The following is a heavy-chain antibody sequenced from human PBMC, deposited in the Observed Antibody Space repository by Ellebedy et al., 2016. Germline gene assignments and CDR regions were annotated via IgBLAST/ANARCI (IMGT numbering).Heavy chain of an antibody. V-gene: IGHV3-23*01. CDR2: FSGRGNFT. D-gene: IGHD6-6*01. Sequence: GGSLRLSCVPSGFTLRNNVMNWVRQPPGKGLQRVSAFSGRGNFTYYADSVKGCLTLFSNISTGTVSLQMNDLRVEDTAKYFCERGSRPLDYWGQGTQVTVS. CDR1: GFTLRNNV. J-gene: IGHJ4*02. CDR3: ERGSRPLDY.